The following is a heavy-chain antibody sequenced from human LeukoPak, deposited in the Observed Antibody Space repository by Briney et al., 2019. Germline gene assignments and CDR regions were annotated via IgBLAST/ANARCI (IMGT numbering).Heavy chain of an antibody. Sequence: SETLSLTCAVSGAPFNYYYWSWIRQSPGKGLEWIGEIDQNGGTKYNPSLETRVTISMDASKNQFFLRLTSVTAADTAVYYCARAHLWGSYFPDAFDIWGQGTMVTVSS. CDR2: IDQNGGT. J-gene: IGHJ3*02. CDR1: GAPFNYYY. V-gene: IGHV4-34*01. CDR3: ARAHLWGSYFPDAFDI. D-gene: IGHD3-16*01.